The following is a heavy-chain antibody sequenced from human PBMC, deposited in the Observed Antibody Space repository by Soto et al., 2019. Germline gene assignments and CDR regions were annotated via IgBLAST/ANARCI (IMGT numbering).Heavy chain of an antibody. CDR3: AKETHDYGDYGEEYYYYGMDV. Sequence: SGGSLRLSCAASGFTFSSYAMSWVRQAPGKGLEWVSAISGSGGSTYYADSVKGRFTISRDNSKNTLYLQMNSLRAEDTAVYYCAKETHDYGDYGEEYYYYGMDVWVQGTTVTVSS. CDR2: ISGSGGST. CDR1: GFTFSSYA. V-gene: IGHV3-23*01. J-gene: IGHJ6*02. D-gene: IGHD4-17*01.